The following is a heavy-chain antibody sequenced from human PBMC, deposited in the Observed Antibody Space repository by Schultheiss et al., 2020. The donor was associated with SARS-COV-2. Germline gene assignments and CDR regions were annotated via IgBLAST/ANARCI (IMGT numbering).Heavy chain of an antibody. D-gene: IGHD6-13*01. J-gene: IGHJ6*02. CDR2: IYSGGST. Sequence: GGSLRLSCAASGFTFSSYAMSWVRQAPGKGLEWVAVIYSGGSTYYADSVKGRFTISRDNSKNTLYLQMNSLRAEDTAVYYCAKYSSSWLYYGMDVWGQGTTVTVSS. V-gene: IGHV3-23*03. CDR3: AKYSSSWLYYGMDV. CDR1: GFTFSSYA.